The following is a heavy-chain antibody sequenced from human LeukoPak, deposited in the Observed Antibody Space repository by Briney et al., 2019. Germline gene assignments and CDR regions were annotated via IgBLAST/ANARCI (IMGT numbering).Heavy chain of an antibody. CDR1: GGSISSSSYY. CDR2: GYDSGSP. V-gene: IGHV4-39*01. D-gene: IGHD5-12*01. CDR3: ARHTRPEYSGYENAFDI. Sequence: PSETLCLTCTASGGSISSSSYYWDWMRQPPGKGLEWIGNGYDSGSPHYNPSLTRRVTISAATSKNQFSLKLSSVTAAATAVYYCARHTRPEYSGYENAFDIWGQGTMITVSP. J-gene: IGHJ3*02.